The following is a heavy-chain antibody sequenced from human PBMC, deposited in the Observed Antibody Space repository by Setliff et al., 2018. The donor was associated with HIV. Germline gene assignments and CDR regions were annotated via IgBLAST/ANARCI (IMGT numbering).Heavy chain of an antibody. CDR3: ARGAELLWFGELHNIPYFDY. CDR2: IYTSGST. D-gene: IGHD3-10*01. CDR1: GGSINSYY. J-gene: IGHJ4*02. Sequence: PSETLSLTCTVSGGSINSYYWSWLRQPAGKGVEWIGRIYTSGSTNYNPSLKSRVTMSVDTSKNQFSLKLNSVTAADTAVYYCARGAELLWFGELHNIPYFDYWGQGTLVTVSS. V-gene: IGHV4-4*07.